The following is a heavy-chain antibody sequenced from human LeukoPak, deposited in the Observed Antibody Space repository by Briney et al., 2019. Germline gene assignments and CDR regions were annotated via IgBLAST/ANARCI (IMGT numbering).Heavy chain of an antibody. Sequence: GGSLRLSCAASGFTFSNYWMHWVRQAPGKGLVYVSRINTDGSSTSYADSVNGRFTISRDNAKNTLYLQMNSLRAEDTAVYYCARATFRVGTTSAPGDYWGQGTLVTVSS. CDR2: INTDGSST. J-gene: IGHJ4*02. V-gene: IGHV3-74*01. CDR1: GFTFSNYW. D-gene: IGHD1-26*01. CDR3: ARATFRVGTTSAPGDY.